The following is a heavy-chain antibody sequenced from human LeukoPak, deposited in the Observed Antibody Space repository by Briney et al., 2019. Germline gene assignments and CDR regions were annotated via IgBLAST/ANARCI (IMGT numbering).Heavy chain of an antibody. D-gene: IGHD2-21*02. CDR2: ISAYNGNT. V-gene: IGHV1-18*01. Sequence: GASVKVSCKASGGTFSSYAISWVRLAPGQGLEWMGWISAYNGNTNYALKLQGRVTMTTDTSTSTAYMELSSLSSDDTAVYYCTRALGDCGGDCWGSFDIWGQGTMVTVSS. CDR3: TRALGDCGGDCWGSFDI. J-gene: IGHJ3*02. CDR1: GGTFSSYA.